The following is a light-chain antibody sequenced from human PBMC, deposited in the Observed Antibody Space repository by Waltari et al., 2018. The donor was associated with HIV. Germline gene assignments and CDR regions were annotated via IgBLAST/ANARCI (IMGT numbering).Light chain of an antibody. CDR2: GKT. CDR1: SLRNYY. J-gene: IGLJ2*01. CDR3: NSRDSSGNLVV. V-gene: IGLV3-19*01. Sequence: SSELTQAPAVSVALGQTIRITCPGDSLRNYYDSWYQQKPGQAPVLVIYGKTNRPSGIPDRFSGSYSGNTASLTITGAQAEDEADYYCNSRDSSGNLVVFGGGTKVTVL.